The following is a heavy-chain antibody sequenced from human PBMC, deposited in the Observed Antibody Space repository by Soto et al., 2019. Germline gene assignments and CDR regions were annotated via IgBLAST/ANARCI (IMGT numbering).Heavy chain of an antibody. CDR2: IVVGSGNT. J-gene: IGHJ6*02. D-gene: IGHD3-3*01. CDR1: EFTFTSSA. Sequence: GPSIKFSCKASEFTFTSSAVQRGRPARGQRLRWIGWIVVGSGNTNYAQKFQERVTITRDMSTSTAYMELSSLRSEDTAVYYCAADSGLENLWSGYYYGMDVLGQGTTVTGSS. CDR3: AADSGLENLWSGYYYGMDV. V-gene: IGHV1-58*01.